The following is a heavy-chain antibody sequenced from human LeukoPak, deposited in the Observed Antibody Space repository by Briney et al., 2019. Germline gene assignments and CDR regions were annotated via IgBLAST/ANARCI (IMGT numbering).Heavy chain of an antibody. CDR2: ISHSGGST. Sequence: PGGSLRLSCAASGFTFSSYAMSWVRQAPGKGLEWVAAISHSGGSTYYADSEKGRFTISRDNSKNTPYLQMNSLRAEDTATYYCAREDPGPFDAFDTWGQGAKVTVSS. V-gene: IGHV3-23*01. CDR1: GFTFSSYA. J-gene: IGHJ3*02. CDR3: AREDPGPFDAFDT.